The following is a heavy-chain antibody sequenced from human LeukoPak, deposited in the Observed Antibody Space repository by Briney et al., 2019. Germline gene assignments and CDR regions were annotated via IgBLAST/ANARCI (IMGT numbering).Heavy chain of an antibody. CDR2: IIPILGIA. D-gene: IGHD2-2*01. J-gene: IGHJ5*02. V-gene: IGHV1-69*02. CDR3: ARVVPAAIHEYNWFDP. CDR1: GGTFSSYT. Sequence: SVKFSCKASGGTFSSYTISWVRQAPGQGLQWMGRIIPILGIANYAQKLQSRVTITADKSTSKAYMELSSLRSEDMAVYYCARVVPAAIHEYNWFDPWGQGTLVTVSS.